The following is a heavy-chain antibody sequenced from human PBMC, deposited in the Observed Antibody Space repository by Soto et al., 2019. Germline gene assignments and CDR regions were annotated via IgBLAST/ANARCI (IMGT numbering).Heavy chain of an antibody. Sequence: EVQLLESGGGLVQPGGSLRLSCAASGFTFSSYAMSWVRQAPGKGLEWVSGISGSATSTYYADSVKGRFTLSRDNSKNTLYLPMNSLRAEDTAVYSCAKDHLAAAYRGFDIWGQGTMVTVSS. CDR2: ISGSATST. D-gene: IGHD6-13*01. V-gene: IGHV3-23*01. CDR1: GFTFSSYA. J-gene: IGHJ3*02. CDR3: AKDHLAAAYRGFDI.